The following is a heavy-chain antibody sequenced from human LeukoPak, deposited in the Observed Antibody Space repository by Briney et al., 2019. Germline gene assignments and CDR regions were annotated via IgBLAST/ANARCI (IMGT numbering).Heavy chain of an antibody. J-gene: IGHJ4*02. V-gene: IGHV3-30*04. CDR3: ARDQGLYSDSRGYFDS. CDR1: GFTFSSYA. CDR2: ISYDGGDK. D-gene: IGHD3-22*01. Sequence: GGSLRLSCAASGFTFSSYAMHWVRQAPRKGLEWVSLISYDGGDKFYADSVKGRFTISRDNSKNRLYLQMNSLRPEDAAVYYCARDQGLYSDSRGYFDSWGQGILVTVSS.